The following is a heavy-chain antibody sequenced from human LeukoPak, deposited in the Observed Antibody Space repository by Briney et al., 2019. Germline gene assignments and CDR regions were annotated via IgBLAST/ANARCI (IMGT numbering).Heavy chain of an antibody. CDR2: IYPGDSDT. Sequence: GESLKISCKGSGYSFTSYWIGWARQMPGKGLEWMGIIYPGDSDTRYSPSFQGQVTISADKSISTAYLQWSSLKASDTAMYYCAREFAIVGATRSFDYWGQGTLVTVSS. CDR1: GYSFTSYW. V-gene: IGHV5-51*01. D-gene: IGHD1-26*01. J-gene: IGHJ4*02. CDR3: AREFAIVGATRSFDY.